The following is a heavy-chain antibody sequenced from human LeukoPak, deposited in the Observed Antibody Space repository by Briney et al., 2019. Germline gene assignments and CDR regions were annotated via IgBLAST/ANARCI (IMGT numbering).Heavy chain of an antibody. V-gene: IGHV4-59*11. CDR3: ARYDVDMATNK. CDR2: VYYRGGT. J-gene: IGHJ4*02. CDR1: GXSISSHY. D-gene: IGHD5-24*01. Sequence: SETLSLTCTVSGXSISSHYGTCIRQPPGKGLEWIVYVYYRGGTNYNPSLQSRVTISVDTSKNQFSLKVTSVTAADTAVYYCARYDVDMATNKWGQGTLVTVSS.